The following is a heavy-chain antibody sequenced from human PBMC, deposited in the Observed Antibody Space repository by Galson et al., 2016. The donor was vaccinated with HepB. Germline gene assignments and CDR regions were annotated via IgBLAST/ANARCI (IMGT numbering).Heavy chain of an antibody. V-gene: IGHV3-23*01. CDR3: AKAGGATRGSVDY. D-gene: IGHD1-26*01. CDR1: GFTFSSYA. J-gene: IGHJ4*02. Sequence: SLRLSCAASGFTFSSYAMSWVRQAPGKGLECVSSISGSGGSTSYADSVKGRFTISRDNSKNTLYLQLSSLRAEDTAGYYCAKAGGATRGSVDYWGQGTLVTVSS. CDR2: ISGSGGST.